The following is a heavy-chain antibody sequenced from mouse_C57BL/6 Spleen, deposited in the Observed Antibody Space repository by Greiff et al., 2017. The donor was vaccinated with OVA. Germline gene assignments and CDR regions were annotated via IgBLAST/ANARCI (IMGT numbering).Heavy chain of an antibody. V-gene: IGHV10-1*01. Sequence: GGGLVQPKGSLKLSCAASGFSFNTYAMNWVRQAPGKGLEWVARIRSKSNNYATYYADSVKDRFTISRDDSESMLYLQMNNLKTEDTAMYYCVRGYDGHYYAMDYWCQGTSVTVSS. D-gene: IGHD2-2*01. CDR3: VRGYDGHYYAMDY. J-gene: IGHJ4*01. CDR1: GFSFNTYA. CDR2: IRSKSNNYAT.